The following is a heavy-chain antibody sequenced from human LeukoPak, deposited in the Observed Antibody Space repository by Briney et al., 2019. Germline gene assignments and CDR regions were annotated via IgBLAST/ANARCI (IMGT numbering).Heavy chain of an antibody. V-gene: IGHV3-48*01. J-gene: IGHJ3*02. D-gene: IGHD3-16*01. CDR1: GFTFTGYS. Sequence: TGGSLRLSCAASGFTFTGYSMNWFRQAPGKGLEWVSYVSRDSSNIYYADSVKGRFTISRDNAKDSLYLQTNSLRAEDTAVYYCARERFRGGEGAFDIWGQGTMVTVSS. CDR2: VSRDSSNI. CDR3: ARERFRGGEGAFDI.